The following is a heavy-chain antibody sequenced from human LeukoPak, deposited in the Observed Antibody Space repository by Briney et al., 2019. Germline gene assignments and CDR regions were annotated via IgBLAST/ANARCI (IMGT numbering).Heavy chain of an antibody. CDR3: ARDGERIDY. Sequence: SETLSPTCAVYCGSFSGYYWSWIRQPPGKGLEWIGEINHSGSTNYNPPLKSRVTISVDTSKNQFSLKLSSVTAADTAVYYCARDGERIDYWGQGTLVTVSS. D-gene: IGHD7-27*01. CDR1: CGSFSGYY. J-gene: IGHJ4*02. CDR2: INHSGST. V-gene: IGHV4-34*01.